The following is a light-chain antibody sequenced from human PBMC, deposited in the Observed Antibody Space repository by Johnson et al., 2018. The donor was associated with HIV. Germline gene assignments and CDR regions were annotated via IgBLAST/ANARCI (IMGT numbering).Light chain of an antibody. CDR1: SSNIGNNY. Sequence: QSVLTQSPSVSAAPGQKVTISCSGSSSNIGNNYVSWNQQLPGTAPKLLIYDNNKRPSGIPDRFSGSKSGTSATLGITGLQTGDEADYYCGTWDSSLSAGVFGTGTKVTVL. V-gene: IGLV1-51*01. CDR2: DNN. J-gene: IGLJ1*01. CDR3: GTWDSSLSAGV.